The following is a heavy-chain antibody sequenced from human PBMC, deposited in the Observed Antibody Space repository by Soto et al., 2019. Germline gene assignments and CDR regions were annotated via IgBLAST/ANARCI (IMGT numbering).Heavy chain of an antibody. V-gene: IGHV4-31*03. J-gene: IGHJ4*02. CDR1: VGALSSGCYY. CDR2: SYYSRSP. D-gene: IGHD5-12*01. Sequence: VQLPESGPGLVKPSQTLSLTGTVSVGALSSGCYYWSWIRRHPGKVMEWIGYSYYSRSPYYNTSLQRRVTISVDTSKNHFSLTLSSVTAADTAVYYCARSPTIGGQVTLVTVSS. CDR3: ARSPTI.